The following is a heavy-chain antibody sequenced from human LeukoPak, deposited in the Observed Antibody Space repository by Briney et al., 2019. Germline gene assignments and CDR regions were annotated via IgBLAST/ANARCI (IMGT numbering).Heavy chain of an antibody. CDR3: ARLTGGSFVFDY. CDR1: GYSISSGYY. Sequence: PSETLSLTCAVSGYSISSGYYWGWIRQPPGKGLGWIGGIYHSGSTYYKPSIKSPVTISVDTSKNQFSLKLSSVTAADTAVYYCARLTGGSFVFDYWGQGTLVTVSS. D-gene: IGHD1-26*01. V-gene: IGHV4-38-2*01. J-gene: IGHJ4*02. CDR2: IYHSGST.